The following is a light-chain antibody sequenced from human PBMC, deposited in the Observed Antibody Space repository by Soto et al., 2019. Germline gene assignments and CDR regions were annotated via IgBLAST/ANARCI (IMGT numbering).Light chain of an antibody. V-gene: IGLV2-14*01. CDR1: SSDVGGYNY. CDR3: SSYTVSSTPFV. Sequence: QSALTQPASVSGSPGQSITISCTGTSSDVGGYNYVSWYQQHPGKAPQLMIYDVTKRPSGVSDRFSGSKSGNTASLTISGRQPDDEADYYCSSYTVSSTPFVFGRGTQLTVL. J-gene: IGLJ7*01. CDR2: DVT.